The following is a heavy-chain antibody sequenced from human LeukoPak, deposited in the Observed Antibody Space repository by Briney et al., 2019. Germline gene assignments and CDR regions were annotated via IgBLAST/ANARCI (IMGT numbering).Heavy chain of an antibody. CDR2: IYPGDSDT. CDR3: ARQTANSGSYPPYGMDV. J-gene: IGHJ6*02. D-gene: IGHD1-26*01. Sequence: GESLKISCKGSGYSFTSYWIGWVRQMPGKGLEWMGIIYPGDSDTRYSPSFQGQVTISADKSISTAYLQWSSLKASDTAMYYCARQTANSGSYPPYGMDVWGQGTTVTVPS. V-gene: IGHV5-51*01. CDR1: GYSFTSYW.